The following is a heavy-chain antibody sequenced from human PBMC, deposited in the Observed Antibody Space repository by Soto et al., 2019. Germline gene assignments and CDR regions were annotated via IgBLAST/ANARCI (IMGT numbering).Heavy chain of an antibody. D-gene: IGHD6-13*01. J-gene: IGHJ4*02. Sequence: QVQLVQSGVEVKEPGSSVKVSCKATGDLFNNYAFNWVRQAPGQGLEWMGRISTLFSTTNYAQKFQGRVTICSDELTTIVYLEVSNLESEDTAMYYCAAYASVAAAGYFKFWGQGTLVTVSP. CDR1: GDLFNNYA. CDR3: AAYASVAAAGYFKF. V-gene: IGHV1-69*01. CDR2: ISTLFSTT.